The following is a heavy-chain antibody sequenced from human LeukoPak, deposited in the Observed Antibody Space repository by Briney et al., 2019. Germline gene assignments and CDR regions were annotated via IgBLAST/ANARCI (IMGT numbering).Heavy chain of an antibody. CDR3: ARLSTVTTSFDY. Sequence: SETLSLTCTVSGGSISSYYWSWIRQPAGKGLEWIGRIYTSGTTHYNPSPKSRVTMSVDTSKNQFSLKLSSVTAADTAVYYCARLSTVTTSFDYWGQGTLVTVSS. CDR2: IYTSGTT. CDR1: GGSISSYY. V-gene: IGHV4-4*07. J-gene: IGHJ4*02. D-gene: IGHD4-17*01.